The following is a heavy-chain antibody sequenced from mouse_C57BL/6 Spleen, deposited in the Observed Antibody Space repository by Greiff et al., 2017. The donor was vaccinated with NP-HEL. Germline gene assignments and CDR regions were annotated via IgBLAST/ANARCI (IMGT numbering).Heavy chain of an antibody. CDR3: ARDDYDGGNYAMDY. V-gene: IGHV1-80*01. CDR1: GYAFSSYW. CDR2: IYPGDGDT. J-gene: IGHJ4*01. Sequence: VHLVESGAELVKPGASVKISCKASGYAFSSYWMNWVKQRPGKGLEWIGQIYPGDGDTNYNGKFKGKATLTADKSSSTAYMQLSSLTSEDSAVYFCARDDYDGGNYAMDYWGQGTSVTVSS. D-gene: IGHD2-4*01.